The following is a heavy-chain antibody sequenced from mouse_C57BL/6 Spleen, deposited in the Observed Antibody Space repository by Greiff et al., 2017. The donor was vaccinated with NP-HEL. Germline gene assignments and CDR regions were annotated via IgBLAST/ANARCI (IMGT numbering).Heavy chain of an antibody. J-gene: IGHJ2*01. D-gene: IGHD1-2*01. Sequence: EVQLQQSGPGLVKPSQSLSLTCTVTGYSITSGYGWNWIRQFPGNKLEWMGYISYSGSTNYNPSLKSRISITRDTSKNQFFLQLNSVTTKDTAAYYCARTARIKYWGQGTTLPASS. CDR2: ISYSGST. CDR1: GYSITSGYG. V-gene: IGHV3-2*02. CDR3: ARTARIKY.